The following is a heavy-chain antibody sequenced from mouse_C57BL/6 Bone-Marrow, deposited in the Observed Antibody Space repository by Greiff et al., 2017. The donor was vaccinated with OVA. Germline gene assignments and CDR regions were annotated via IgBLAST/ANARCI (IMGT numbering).Heavy chain of an antibody. J-gene: IGHJ2*01. V-gene: IGHV5-4*01. D-gene: IGHD1-1*02. CDR1: GFTFSSYA. CDR3: ARDGWDY. Sequence: EVKLVESGGGLVKPGGSLKLSCAASGFTFSSYAMSWVRQTPEKRLEWVATISDGGSYTYYPDNVKGRFTISRDNAKNNLYLQMSHLKSEDTAMYYCARDGWDYWGQGTTLTVSS. CDR2: ISDGGSYT.